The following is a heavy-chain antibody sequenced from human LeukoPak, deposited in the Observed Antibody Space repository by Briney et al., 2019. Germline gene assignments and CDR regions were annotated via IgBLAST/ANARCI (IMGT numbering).Heavy chain of an antibody. CDR3: AKGEKTRPFGGVIDY. J-gene: IGHJ4*02. D-gene: IGHD3-16*02. V-gene: IGHV3-23*01. CDR1: GFTFSKFT. Sequence: GGSLRLSCAASGFTFSKFTMNWVRQAPGKGLEWVSAIYGSGGSEYADSVKGRFTISRDNSKNTLYLQMNSLRAEDTAVYYCAKGEKTRPFGGVIDYWGQGTLVTVSS. CDR2: IYGSGGSE.